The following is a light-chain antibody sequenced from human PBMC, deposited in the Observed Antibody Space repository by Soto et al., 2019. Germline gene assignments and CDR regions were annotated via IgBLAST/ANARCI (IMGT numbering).Light chain of an antibody. CDR3: QQYGTSPYT. CDR2: DVS. J-gene: IGKJ2*01. CDR1: QSVSRTY. V-gene: IGKV3-20*01. Sequence: EIVLTQSPGTLSLSPGERATLSCRASQSVSRTYLAWYQQKPGQAPRLLIYDVSTRATGIPDRFSGSGSGTDFTLTISRLEPEDFAVYYCQQYGTSPYTFGQGTKVEIK.